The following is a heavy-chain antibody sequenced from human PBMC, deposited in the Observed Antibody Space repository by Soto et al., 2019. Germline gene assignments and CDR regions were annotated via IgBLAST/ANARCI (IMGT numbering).Heavy chain of an antibody. CDR3: ARDSTPYYYDRSDVLAI. CDR1: GGSISSGGYY. J-gene: IGHJ3*02. CDR2: IYYSGST. Sequence: PSETLSLTCTVSGGSISSGGYYWSWIRQHPGKGLEWIGYIYYSGSTYYNPSLKSRVTISVDTSKNQFSLKLSSVTAADTAVYYCARDSTPYYYDRSDVLAICGQGTMVTVSS. D-gene: IGHD3-22*01. V-gene: IGHV4-31*03.